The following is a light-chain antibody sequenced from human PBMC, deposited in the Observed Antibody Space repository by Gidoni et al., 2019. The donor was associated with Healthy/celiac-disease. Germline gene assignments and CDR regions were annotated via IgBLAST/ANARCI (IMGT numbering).Light chain of an antibody. J-gene: IGLJ2*01. CDR1: SSTIGAGYA. Sequence: QSVLTQPPSVSGAPGQRVTLSCTGSSSTIGAGYAVHWYQQLPGTAPKLLIYGNSNRPSGVPDRFSGSKSGTSASLAITGLQAEDEADYYCQSYDSSLSGSRVFGGGTKLTVL. CDR2: GNS. V-gene: IGLV1-40*01. CDR3: QSYDSSLSGSRV.